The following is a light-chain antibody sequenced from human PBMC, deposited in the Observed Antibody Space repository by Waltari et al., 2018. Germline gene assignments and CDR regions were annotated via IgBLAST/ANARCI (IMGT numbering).Light chain of an antibody. J-gene: IGKJ1*01. CDR1: QSVSRA. CDR3: QHYLRLPVT. CDR2: CAS. Sequence: EIVLTQSPGTLSLSLGDRATLSCRASQSVSRALAWYQQKPGQAPRLLIYCASTRATGIPDRFSGSGSGTDFSLTISRREPDDFAVYYCQHYLRLPVTFGQGTTVEI. V-gene: IGKV3-20*01.